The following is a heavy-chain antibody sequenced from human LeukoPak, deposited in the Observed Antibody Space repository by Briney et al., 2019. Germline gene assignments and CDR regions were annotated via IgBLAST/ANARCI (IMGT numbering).Heavy chain of an antibody. V-gene: IGHV5-51*01. CDR3: ARGREYYDSSGRYPRYYLDY. Sequence: RGESLKISCKTSGYSFSNYWIGWVRQMPGKGLEWMGIIYPGDSDTRYSPSFQGQVTISADKSTSTAYLQWSSLKASDTAMYYCARGREYYDSSGRYPRYYLDYWGQGTLVTVSS. J-gene: IGHJ4*02. CDR2: IYPGDSDT. CDR1: GYSFSNYW. D-gene: IGHD3-22*01.